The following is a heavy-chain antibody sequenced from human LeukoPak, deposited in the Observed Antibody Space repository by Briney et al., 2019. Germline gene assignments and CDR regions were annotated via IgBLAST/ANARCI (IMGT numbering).Heavy chain of an antibody. CDR1: GFTVSSNY. V-gene: IGHV3-23*01. CDR3: AKGWAHFWSGYYYFDY. Sequence: GGSLRLSCAASGFTVSSNYMSWVRQAPGKGLEWVSAISGSGGSTYYADSVKGRFTISRDNSKNTLYPQMNSLRAEDTAVYYCAKGWAHFWSGYYYFDYWGQGTLVTVSS. J-gene: IGHJ4*02. CDR2: ISGSGGST. D-gene: IGHD3-3*02.